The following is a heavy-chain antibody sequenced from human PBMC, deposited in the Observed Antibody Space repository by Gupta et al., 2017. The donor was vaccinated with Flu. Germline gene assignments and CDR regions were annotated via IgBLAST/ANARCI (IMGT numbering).Heavy chain of an antibody. D-gene: IGHD2-2*01. J-gene: IGHJ2*01. Sequence: EVQLVESGGGLVQPGRSLRLSCTASGFTFGDYAMSWFRQAPGKGLEWVGVIRSKAYGGTTEYAASVKGRFTISRDDSKSIAYLQMNSLKTEETAVYYCTSQWHIGVVPAGGFDLWGRGTLVTVSS. CDR1: GFTFGDYA. CDR2: IRSKAYGGTT. CDR3: TSQWHIGVVPAGGFDL. V-gene: IGHV3-49*03.